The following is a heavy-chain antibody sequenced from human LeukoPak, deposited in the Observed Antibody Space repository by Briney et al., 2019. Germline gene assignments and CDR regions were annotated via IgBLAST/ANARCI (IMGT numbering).Heavy chain of an antibody. CDR1: GYTFTSYG. J-gene: IGHJ5*02. CDR2: ISAYNGNT. CDR3: ARDPPYYDFWSGQRGDWFDP. D-gene: IGHD3-3*01. Sequence: SVKVSCKASGYTFTSYGISWVRQAPGQGLEGMGWISAYNGNTNYAQKLQGRVTMTTDTSTSTAYMELRSLRSDDTAVYYCARDPPYYDFWSGQRGDWFDPWGQGTLVTVSS. V-gene: IGHV1-18*01.